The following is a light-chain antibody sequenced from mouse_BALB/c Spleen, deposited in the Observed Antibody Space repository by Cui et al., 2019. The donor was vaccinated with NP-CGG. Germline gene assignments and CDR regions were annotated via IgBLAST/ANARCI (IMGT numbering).Light chain of an antibody. CDR3: ALWYSNHWV. CDR2: GTN. Sequence: QAVVIEDSAPTTSPGETVTLTCRSSTGAVTTSNYANWVQEKPDHLFTGLIGGTNNRAPGVPARFSGSLIGDKAALTITGAQTEDEAIYFCALWYSNHWVFGGGTKLTVL. V-gene: IGLV1*01. J-gene: IGLJ1*01. CDR1: TGAVTTSNY.